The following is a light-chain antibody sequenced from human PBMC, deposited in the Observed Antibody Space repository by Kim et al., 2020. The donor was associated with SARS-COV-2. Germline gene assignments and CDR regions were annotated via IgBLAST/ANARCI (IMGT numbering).Light chain of an antibody. J-gene: IGLJ2*01. CDR1: TIEGRL. V-gene: IGLV3-21*02. Sequence: APGETARIPCGGSTIEGRLVHWYQQTPGQAPILVVYDGGDRPSGIPERFSGSNSANTATLTISRVEAGDEANYYCQVWDGVTDHVVFGGGTQLTVL. CDR3: QVWDGVTDHVV. CDR2: DGG.